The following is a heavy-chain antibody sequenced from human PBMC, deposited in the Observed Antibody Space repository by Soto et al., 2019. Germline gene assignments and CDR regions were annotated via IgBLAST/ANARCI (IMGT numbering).Heavy chain of an antibody. CDR1: GYSFAGYW. J-gene: IGHJ4*02. Sequence: GESLKISCKGSGYSFAGYWITWVRQKPGKGLEWMGRIDPSDSQTYYSPSFRGHVTISATKSITTVFLQWSSLRASDTAVYYCAKDGHPEVYDSSGRVGTYYFDYWGQGTLVTVSS. V-gene: IGHV5-10-1*01. CDR3: AKDGHPEVYDSSGRVGTYYFDY. D-gene: IGHD3-22*01. CDR2: IDPSDSQT.